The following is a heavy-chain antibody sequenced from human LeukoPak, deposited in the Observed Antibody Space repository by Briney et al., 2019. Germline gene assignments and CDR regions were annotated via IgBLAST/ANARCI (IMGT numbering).Heavy chain of an antibody. CDR3: AKRMGPSIAATDLDY. V-gene: IGHV3-30*18. J-gene: IGHJ4*02. D-gene: IGHD6-25*01. CDR1: GFTFSTYG. Sequence: PGGSLRLPCAASGFTFSTYGMEWVRQAPGKGLEWVAVISYVGSSKSYGDSVKGRFTISRDNSKNTLYLQMNSLRAEDTAVYYCAKRMGPSIAATDLDYWGQGTLVTVSS. CDR2: ISYVGSSK.